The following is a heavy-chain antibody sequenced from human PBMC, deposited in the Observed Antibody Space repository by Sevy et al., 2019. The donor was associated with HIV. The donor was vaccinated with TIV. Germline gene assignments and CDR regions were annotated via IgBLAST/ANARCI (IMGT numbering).Heavy chain of an antibody. CDR3: ARVYSGYGLGWFDP. Sequence: GGSLRLSCAASGFTFSSYSMNWVRQAPGKGLEWVSFISSSSSTLYYADSVKGRFTISRDNAKNSLYLQMNSLRAEDTAVYYCARVYSGYGLGWFDPWGQGTLVTVSS. D-gene: IGHD5-12*01. CDR1: GFTFSSYS. J-gene: IGHJ5*02. CDR2: ISSSSSTL. V-gene: IGHV3-48*01.